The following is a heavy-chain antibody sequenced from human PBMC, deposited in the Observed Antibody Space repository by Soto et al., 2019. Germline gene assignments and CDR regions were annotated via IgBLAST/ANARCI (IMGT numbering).Heavy chain of an antibody. CDR2: VSYDGSFK. D-gene: IGHD5-18*01. V-gene: IGHV3-30*03. J-gene: IGHJ6*02. Sequence: PGGSLRLSCEASGFTFSKFGIHWVRQAPGKGLEWVAVVSYDGSFKYYADSVKGRFTISRDNSKNTLYLQMNSLRAEDTAVYYCARDLPLVDTAPLRYGMDVWGQGTTVTVSS. CDR3: ARDLPLVDTAPLRYGMDV. CDR1: GFTFSKFG.